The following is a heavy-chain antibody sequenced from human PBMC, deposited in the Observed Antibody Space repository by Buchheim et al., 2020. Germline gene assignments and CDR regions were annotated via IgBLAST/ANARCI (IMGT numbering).Heavy chain of an antibody. Sequence: QITLKESGPTLVKPTQTLTLTCTFSGFSLRTSGVGVGWIRQSPGKALEWLALIYWDDDKRYSPSLKSRPTITKDTSKNQVVLTVTNMDPVDTATYFCARRLRNSSGKRGFDPWGQGTL. D-gene: IGHD6-19*01. CDR3: ARRLRNSSGKRGFDP. CDR2: IYWDDDK. V-gene: IGHV2-5*02. J-gene: IGHJ5*02. CDR1: GFSLRTSGVG.